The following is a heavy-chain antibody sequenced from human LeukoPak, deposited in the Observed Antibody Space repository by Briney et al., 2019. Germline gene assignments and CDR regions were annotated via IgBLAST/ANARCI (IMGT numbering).Heavy chain of an antibody. CDR3: ARGLYDYGDYYYYYMDV. V-gene: IGHV1-2*02. CDR2: INPNSGGT. D-gene: IGHD4-17*01. CDR1: GYTFTGYY. Sequence: ASVKVSCKASGYTFTGYYMHWVRQAPGQGLEWMGWINPNSGGTNYAQKFQGRVTMTRDTSISTAYMELSRLRSEDTAVYYCARGLYDYGDYYYYYMDVWGKGTTVTISS. J-gene: IGHJ6*03.